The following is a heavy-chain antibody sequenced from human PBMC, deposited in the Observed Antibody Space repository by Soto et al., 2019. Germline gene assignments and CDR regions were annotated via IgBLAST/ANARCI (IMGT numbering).Heavy chain of an antibody. D-gene: IGHD4-17*01. Sequence: SETLSLTCTVSGGSISSGDYYWSWIRQPPGKGLEWIGYIYYSGTTYYNPSLKSRVTISVDTSKNQGSLKVSSVTAADTAVYYCVRSGDDYGSYIDYWGQGTLVTVSS. V-gene: IGHV4-30-4*01. CDR2: IYYSGTT. CDR3: VRSGDDYGSYIDY. CDR1: GGSISSGDYY. J-gene: IGHJ4*02.